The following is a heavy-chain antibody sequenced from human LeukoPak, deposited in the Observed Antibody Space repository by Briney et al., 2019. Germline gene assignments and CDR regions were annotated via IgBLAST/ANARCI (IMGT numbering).Heavy chain of an antibody. D-gene: IGHD3-10*01. J-gene: IGHJ4*02. CDR3: AWGSGSYTYYFDY. V-gene: IGHV4-34*01. CDR2: INHSGSN. Sequence: SEALSLTCAVYGGSFSGYYWSWIRQPPGKGLEWIGEINHSGSNNYNPSLKSRVTISVDTSRNQFSLKLSSVTAADTAVYYCAWGSGSYTYYFDYWGQGTFVTVSS. CDR1: GGSFSGYY.